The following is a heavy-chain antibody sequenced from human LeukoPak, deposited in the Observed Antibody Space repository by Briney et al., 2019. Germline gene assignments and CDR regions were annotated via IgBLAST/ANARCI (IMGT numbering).Heavy chain of an antibody. CDR1: GFTFSDNY. J-gene: IGHJ4*02. CDR2: ISSSSSYT. D-gene: IGHD3-22*01. Sequence: GGSLRLSCAASGFTFSDNYMSWIRQAPGKGLEWVSYISSSSSYTNYADSVKGRFTISRDNAKNSLYLQMNSLRAEDTAVYYCARDIYDSSGYYFDYWGQGTLVTVSS. CDR3: ARDIYDSSGYYFDY. V-gene: IGHV3-11*06.